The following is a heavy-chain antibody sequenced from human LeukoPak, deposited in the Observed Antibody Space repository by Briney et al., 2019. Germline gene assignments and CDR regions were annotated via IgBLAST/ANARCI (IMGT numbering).Heavy chain of an antibody. CDR1: GFTFSSYG. CDR2: ISYDGSNK. Sequence: PGGSLRLSCAASGFTFSSYGMHWVRQAPGKGLEWVAVISYDGSNKYYADSVKGRFTISRDNSKNTLYLQMNSLRAEDTAVYYCARDGSWLQSFFDYWGQGTLVTVSS. J-gene: IGHJ4*02. V-gene: IGHV3-30*03. D-gene: IGHD5-24*01. CDR3: ARDGSWLQSFFDY.